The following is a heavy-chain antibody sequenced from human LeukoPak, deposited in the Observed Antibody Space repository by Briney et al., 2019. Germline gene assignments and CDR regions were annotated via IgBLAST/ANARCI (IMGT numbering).Heavy chain of an antibody. CDR3: ASEGYSSSSFDY. V-gene: IGHV4-59*01. D-gene: IGHD6-13*01. CDR1: GGSISSYY. Sequence: PSETLSLTCTVSGGSISSYYWSWIRQPPGKGLEWIGYIYYSGSPNYNPSLKSRVTISVDTSKNQFSLKLSSVTAADTAVYYCASEGYSSSSFDYWGQGTLVTVSS. CDR2: IYYSGSP. J-gene: IGHJ4*02.